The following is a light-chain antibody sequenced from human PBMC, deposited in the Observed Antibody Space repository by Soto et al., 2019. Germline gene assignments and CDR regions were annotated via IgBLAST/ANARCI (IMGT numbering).Light chain of an antibody. CDR1: SSDVGGYSY. CDR2: EVS. CDR3: SSYAGSNYYV. Sequence: ALTQPPSASGSPGQSVTISCTGTSSDVGGYSYVSWYQQHPGKAPKLMIYEVSKRPSGVPDRFSGSKSGNTASLTVPGLQAEDETDYYCSSYAGSNYYVFGTGTKV. J-gene: IGLJ1*01. V-gene: IGLV2-8*01.